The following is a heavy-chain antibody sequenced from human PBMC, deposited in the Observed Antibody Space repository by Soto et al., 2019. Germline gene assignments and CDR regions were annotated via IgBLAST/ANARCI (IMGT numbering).Heavy chain of an antibody. CDR1: GFTFSSYA. CDR2: ISYDGSNK. CDR3: ARGGPVWGSYRSHPTLDY. V-gene: IGHV3-30-3*01. J-gene: IGHJ4*02. D-gene: IGHD3-16*02. Sequence: GGSLRLSCAASGFTFSSYAMHWVRQAPGKGLEWVAVISYDGSNKYYADSVKGRFTISRDNSKNTLYLQMNSLRAEDTAVYYCARGGPVWGSYRSHPTLDYWGQGTLVTVSS.